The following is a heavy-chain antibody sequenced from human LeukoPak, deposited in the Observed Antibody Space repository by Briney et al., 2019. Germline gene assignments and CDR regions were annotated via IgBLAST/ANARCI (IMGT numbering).Heavy chain of an antibody. V-gene: IGHV4-61*01. D-gene: IGHD4-23*01. Sequence: PSETLSLTCTVSGGSISSSSYYWSWIRQPPGKGLEWIGYIYYSGSTNYNPSLKSRVTISVDTSKNQFSLKLSSVTAADTAVYYCATSYGGNLLFDYWGQGTLVTVSS. CDR2: IYYSGST. CDR1: GGSISSSSYY. J-gene: IGHJ4*02. CDR3: ATSYGGNLLFDY.